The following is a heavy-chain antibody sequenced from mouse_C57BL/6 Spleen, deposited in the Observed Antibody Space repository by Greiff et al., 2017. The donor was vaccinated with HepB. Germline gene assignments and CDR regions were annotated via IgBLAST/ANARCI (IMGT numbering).Heavy chain of an antibody. CDR1: GYTFTSYW. J-gene: IGHJ4*01. D-gene: IGHD2-4*01. Sequence: VQLQQPGAELVKPGASVKMSCKASGYTFTSYWITWVKQRPGQGLEWIGDIYPGSGSTNYNEKFKSKATLTVDTSSSTAYMQLSSLTSEDSAVYDCAREGYDYGRAMDYWGQGTSVTVSS. V-gene: IGHV1-55*01. CDR3: AREGYDYGRAMDY. CDR2: IYPGSGST.